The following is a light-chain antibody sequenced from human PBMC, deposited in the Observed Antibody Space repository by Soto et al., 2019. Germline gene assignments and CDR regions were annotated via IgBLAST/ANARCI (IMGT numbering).Light chain of an antibody. Sequence: EIVMTQSPVTLSVSPGERVTLSCRSSQSLATNLAWYQQKPGQTPILVIYGISARASGIPGRFSGSGFGTDFTLTSSSLQPEDSAVYYWQQYLDCPLTFGGGTKVEI. V-gene: IGKV3-15*01. CDR3: QQYLDCPLT. J-gene: IGKJ4*01. CDR1: QSLATN. CDR2: GIS.